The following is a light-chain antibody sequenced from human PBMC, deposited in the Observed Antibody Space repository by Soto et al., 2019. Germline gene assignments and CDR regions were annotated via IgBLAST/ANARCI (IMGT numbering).Light chain of an antibody. CDR1: SSGVGSYNR. V-gene: IGLV2-18*01. J-gene: IGLJ1*01. CDR2: EVN. Sequence: QSALTQPPSVSGSPGQSVTISCTGTSSGVGSYNRLSWYQQPPGTAPKLIMYEVNTRPSGVPDRFSGSKSGSTASLTISGLQAEDEADYYCSLYISGSTYVFGTGTKVTVL. CDR3: SLYISGSTYV.